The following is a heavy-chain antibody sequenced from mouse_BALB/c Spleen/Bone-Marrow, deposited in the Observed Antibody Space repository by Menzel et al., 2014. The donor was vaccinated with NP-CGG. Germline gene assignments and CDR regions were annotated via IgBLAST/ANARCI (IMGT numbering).Heavy chain of an antibody. D-gene: IGHD2-4*01. CDR2: INPGSGGT. CDR3: ARREDYDLDY. V-gene: IGHV1-54*01. CDR1: GYAFTNYL. J-gene: IGHJ2*01. Sequence: VQLVESGAELVRPGTSVKVSCKASGYAFTNYLIEWVKQRPGQGLEWIGVINPGSGGTNYNEKFKGKATLTADKSSSTAYMQLSSLTSDDSAVYFCARREDYDLDYWGQGTTLTDSS.